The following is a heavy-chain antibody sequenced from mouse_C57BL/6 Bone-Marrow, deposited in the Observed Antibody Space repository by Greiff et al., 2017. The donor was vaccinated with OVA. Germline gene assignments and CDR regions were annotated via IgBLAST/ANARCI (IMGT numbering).Heavy chain of an antibody. D-gene: IGHD1-1*02. V-gene: IGHV1-50*01. CDR2: IDTSDSYT. CDR1: GYTFTSYW. J-gene: IGHJ2*01. Sequence: QVQLQQPGAELVKPGASVKLSCKASGYTFTSYWMQWVKQRPGQGLEWIGEIDTSDSYTKYNQKFKGKATLTVDTSSSTDYMQLSSLTSEDAAVYYCARYGEGYWGQGTTLTVSS. CDR3: ARYGEGY.